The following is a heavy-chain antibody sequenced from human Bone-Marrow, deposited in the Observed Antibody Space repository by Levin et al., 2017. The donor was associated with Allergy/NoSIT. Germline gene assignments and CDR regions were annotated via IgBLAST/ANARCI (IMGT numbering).Heavy chain of an antibody. J-gene: IGHJ4*02. CDR2: IYYSGST. V-gene: IGHV4-39*01. Sequence: SQTLSLTCTVSGGSISSSSYYWGWIRQPPGKGLEWIGSIYYSGSTYYNPSLKSRVTISVDTSKNQFSLKLSSVTAADTAVYYCARHVPAAYSYGSNDQGPFDYWGQGTLVTVSS. CDR1: GGSISSSSYY. CDR3: ARHVPAAYSYGSNDQGPFDY. D-gene: IGHD5-18*01.